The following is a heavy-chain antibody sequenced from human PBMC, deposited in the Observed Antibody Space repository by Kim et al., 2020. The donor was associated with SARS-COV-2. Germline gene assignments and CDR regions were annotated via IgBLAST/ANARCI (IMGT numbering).Heavy chain of an antibody. CDR1: GFTFSSYV. CDR3: AKMANDFWSGYRANYYYYYMDV. CDR2: ISGSGGGT. J-gene: IGHJ6*03. V-gene: IGHV3-23*01. D-gene: IGHD3-3*01. Sequence: GGSLRLSCAASGFTFSSYVMSWVRQAPGKGLEWVSAISGSGGGTYYADSVKGRFTISRDNSKNTLYLQMNSLRAEDTAVYYCAKMANDFWSGYRANYYYYYMDVWGKGTTVTVSS.